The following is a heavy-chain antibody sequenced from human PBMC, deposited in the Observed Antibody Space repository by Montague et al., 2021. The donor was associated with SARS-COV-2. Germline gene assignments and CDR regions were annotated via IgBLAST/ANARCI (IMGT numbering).Heavy chain of an antibody. CDR3: AREYPPPLRFGELDYYGMGV. D-gene: IGHD3-10*01. Sequence: CAISGDSVSSNSAAWNWIRQSPSRGLEWLGRTYYRSKWYNDYAVSVKSRITINPDTSKNQFSLQLNSVTPEDTAVYYCAREYPPPLRFGELDYYGMGVWGQGTTVTVSS. CDR1: GDSVSSNSAA. J-gene: IGHJ6*02. CDR2: TYYRSKWYN. V-gene: IGHV6-1*01.